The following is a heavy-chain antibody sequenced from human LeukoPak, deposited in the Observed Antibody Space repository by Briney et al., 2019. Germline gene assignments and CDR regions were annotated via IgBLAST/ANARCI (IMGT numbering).Heavy chain of an antibody. CDR3: ARDLTDGGITIDAFDI. V-gene: IGHV3-7*01. Sequence: GGSLRLSCAASGFTFSSYAMSWVRQAPGKGLEWVANIKQDGSEKYYVDSVKGRFTISRDNAKNSLYLQMNSLRAEDTAVYYCARDLTDGGITIDAFDIWGQGTMVTVSS. J-gene: IGHJ3*02. D-gene: IGHD3-16*01. CDR2: IKQDGSEK. CDR1: GFTFSSYA.